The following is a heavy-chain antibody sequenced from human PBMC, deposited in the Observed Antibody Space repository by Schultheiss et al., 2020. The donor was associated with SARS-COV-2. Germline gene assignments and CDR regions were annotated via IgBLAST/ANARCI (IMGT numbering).Heavy chain of an antibody. D-gene: IGHD1-26*01. J-gene: IGHJ4*02. Sequence: SETLSLTCTVSGGSISSSSYYWGWIRQPPGKGLEWIGYIYYSGSTNYNPSLKSRVTISVDTSKNQFSLKLSSVTAADTAVYYCARLHGGSYSFDYWGQGTLVTVSS. CDR3: ARLHGGSYSFDY. CDR1: GGSISSSSYY. CDR2: IYYSGST. V-gene: IGHV4-61*05.